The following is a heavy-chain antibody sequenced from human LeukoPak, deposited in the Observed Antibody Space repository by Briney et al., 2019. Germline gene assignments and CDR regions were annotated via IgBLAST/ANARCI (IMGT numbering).Heavy chain of an antibody. CDR3: ASYRPYYDFHEYFQH. D-gene: IGHD3-3*01. CDR1: GGSISSGDYY. CDR2: IYYSGST. Sequence: SETLSLTCTVSGGSISSGDYYWSWIRQPPGKGLEWIGYIYYSGSTYYNPSLKSRVTISVDTSKNQFSLKLSSVTAADTAVYYCASYRPYYDFHEYFQHWGQGTLVTVSS. V-gene: IGHV4-30-4*01. J-gene: IGHJ1*01.